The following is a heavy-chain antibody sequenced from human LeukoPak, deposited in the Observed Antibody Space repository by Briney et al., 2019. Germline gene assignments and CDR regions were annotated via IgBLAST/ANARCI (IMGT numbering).Heavy chain of an antibody. J-gene: IGHJ6*02. CDR1: GGTFSSYA. CDR2: IIPIFGIA. Sequence: SVKVSCTASGGTFSSYAISWVRQAPGQGLEWMGRIIPIFGIANYAQKFQGRVTITADKSTSTAYMELSSLRSEDTAVYYCARASGWYEGDYYYYYGMDVWGQGTTVTVSS. CDR3: ARASGWYEGDYYYYYGMDV. D-gene: IGHD6-19*01. V-gene: IGHV1-69*04.